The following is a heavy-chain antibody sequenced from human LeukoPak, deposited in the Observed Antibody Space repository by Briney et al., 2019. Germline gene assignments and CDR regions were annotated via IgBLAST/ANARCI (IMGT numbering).Heavy chain of an antibody. Sequence: ASVKVSCKASGYTFTSYGISWVRQAPGQGLEWMGWISAYNGNTNYAQKLLGRVTMTTDTSTSTAYMELRSLRSDDTAVYYCSRGIIGGHDFDYWGQGTLVTVSS. CDR3: SRGIIGGHDFDY. CDR1: GYTFTSYG. D-gene: IGHD3-10*01. CDR2: ISAYNGNT. V-gene: IGHV1-18*01. J-gene: IGHJ4*02.